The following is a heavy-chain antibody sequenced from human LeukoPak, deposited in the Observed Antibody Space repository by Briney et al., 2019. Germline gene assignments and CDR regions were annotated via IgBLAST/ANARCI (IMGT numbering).Heavy chain of an antibody. J-gene: IGHJ4*02. V-gene: IGHV4-59*01. Sequence: PSETLSLTCTVSGXSIRSYYWSWIRQPPGKGLEWIGYISYSRSTNYNPCLKSRVTISVDTSKNHLSLRLSSVTAANTAVYYCARAPDYNGFLYYFDYWGQGTLVTVSS. CDR3: ARAPDYNGFLYYFDY. CDR1: GXSIRSYY. D-gene: IGHD2/OR15-2a*01. CDR2: ISYSRST.